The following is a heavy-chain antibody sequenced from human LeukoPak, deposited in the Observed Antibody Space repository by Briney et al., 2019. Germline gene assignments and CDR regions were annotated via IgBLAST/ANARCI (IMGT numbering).Heavy chain of an antibody. CDR2: INPSGGFT. CDR3: ARDQSGEWELLSGWWFDP. D-gene: IGHD1-26*01. CDR1: GYTFTSYG. V-gene: IGHV1-46*01. J-gene: IGHJ5*02. Sequence: ASVKVSCKASGYTFTSYGISWVRQAPGQGLEWMGIINPSGGFTSYAQKLQGRVTVTRDMSTSTVYMELSNLRSEDTAVYYCARDQSGEWELLSGWWFDPWGQGTLVTVS.